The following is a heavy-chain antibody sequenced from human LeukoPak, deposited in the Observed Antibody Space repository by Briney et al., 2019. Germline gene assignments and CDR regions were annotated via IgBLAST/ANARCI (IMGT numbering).Heavy chain of an antibody. J-gene: IGHJ1*01. D-gene: IGHD3-22*01. V-gene: IGHV1-2*02. Sequence: ASVKVSCKASGYTFTGYYMHWVRQAPGQGLEWMGWINPNSGGTNYAQKFQGRVTMTRDTSIGTAYMELNRLRSDDTAVYYCARGSYDSSDFEYFHHWGQGTLVTVSS. CDR3: ARGSYDSSDFEYFHH. CDR2: INPNSGGT. CDR1: GYTFTGYY.